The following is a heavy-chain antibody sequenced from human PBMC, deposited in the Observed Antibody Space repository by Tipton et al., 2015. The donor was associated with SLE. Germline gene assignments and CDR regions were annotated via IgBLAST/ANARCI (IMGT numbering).Heavy chain of an antibody. CDR3: AKDTGSSWYSDAFDI. V-gene: IGHV3-9*01. D-gene: IGHD6-13*01. Sequence: SLRLSCAASGFTFYDYAMHWVRQAPGKGLEWVSGISWNSGSIGYADSVKGRFTISRDNAKNSLYLQMNSLRAEDTALYYCAKDTGSSWYSDAFDIWGQGTMVTVSS. CDR1: GFTFYDYA. CDR2: ISWNSGSI. J-gene: IGHJ3*02.